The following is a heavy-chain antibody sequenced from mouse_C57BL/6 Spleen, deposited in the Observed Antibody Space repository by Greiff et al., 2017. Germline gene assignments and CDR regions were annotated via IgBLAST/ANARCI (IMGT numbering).Heavy chain of an antibody. V-gene: IGHV5-17*01. CDR1: GFTFSDYG. CDR2: ISSGSSTI. J-gene: IGHJ2*01. D-gene: IGHD1-1*01. Sequence: DVHLVESGGGLVKPGGSLKLSCAASGFTFSDYGMHWVRQAPEKGLEWVAYISSGSSTIYYADTVKGRFTISRDNAKNTLFLQMTSLRSEDTAMYYCARGGFTTVVAHFDYWGQGTTLTVSS. CDR3: ARGGFTTVVAHFDY.